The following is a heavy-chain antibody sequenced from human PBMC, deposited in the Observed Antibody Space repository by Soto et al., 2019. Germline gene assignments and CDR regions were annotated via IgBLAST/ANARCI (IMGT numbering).Heavy chain of an antibody. CDR3: AGPSDYYDSSGPFDY. V-gene: IGHV1-69*13. CDR1: GYSFNSYG. Sequence: GASVKVSCKASGYSFNSYGVSWVRQAPGQGLEWMGGIIPNFGTANYAQKFQGRVTITADESTSTAYMELSSLRSEDTAVYYCAGPSDYYDSSGPFDYWGQGTLVTVSS. J-gene: IGHJ4*02. CDR2: IIPNFGTA. D-gene: IGHD3-22*01.